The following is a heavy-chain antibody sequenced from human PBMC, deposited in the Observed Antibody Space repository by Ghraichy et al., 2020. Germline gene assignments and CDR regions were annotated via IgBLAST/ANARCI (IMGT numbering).Heavy chain of an antibody. CDR3: ARERITMLWTGSDYYYMDV. V-gene: IGHV1-18*01. Sequence: ASVKVSCKASGYTFTSYGISWVRQAPGQGLEWMGWISAYNGDTNYAQKLQGRVTMTTDTSTSTAYMELRSLRSDDTAVYYCARERITMLWTGSDYYYMDVWGKGTTVTVSS. CDR2: ISAYNGDT. D-gene: IGHD3-3*01. J-gene: IGHJ6*03. CDR1: GYTFTSYG.